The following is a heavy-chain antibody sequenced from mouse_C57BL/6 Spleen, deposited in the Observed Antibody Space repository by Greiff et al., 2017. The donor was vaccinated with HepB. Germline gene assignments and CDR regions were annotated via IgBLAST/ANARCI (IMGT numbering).Heavy chain of an antibody. CDR3: ARGGSSTRYYAMDY. CDR2: IYPGGGYT. CDR1: GYTFTNYW. Sequence: QVHVKQSGAELVRPGTSVKMSCKASGYTFTNYWIGWAKQRPGHGLEWIGDIYPGGGYTNYNEKFKGKATLTADKSSSTAYMQFSSLTSEDSAIYYCARGGSSTRYYAMDYWGQGTSVTVSS. J-gene: IGHJ4*01. D-gene: IGHD1-1*01. V-gene: IGHV1-63*01.